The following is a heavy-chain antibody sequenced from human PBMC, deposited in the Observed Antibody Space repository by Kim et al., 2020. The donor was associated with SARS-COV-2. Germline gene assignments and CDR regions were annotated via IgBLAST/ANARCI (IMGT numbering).Heavy chain of an antibody. D-gene: IGHD2-15*01. CDR3: ARSPLCSGGSCYAYNWFDP. J-gene: IGHJ5*02. Sequence: GGSLRLSCAASGFTVSSNYMSWVRQAPGKGLEWVSVIYSGGSTYYADSVKGQFTISRDNSKNTLYLQMNSLRAEDTAVYYCARSPLCSGGSCYAYNWFDPWGQGTLVTVSS. CDR2: IYSGGST. V-gene: IGHV3-53*01. CDR1: GFTVSSNY.